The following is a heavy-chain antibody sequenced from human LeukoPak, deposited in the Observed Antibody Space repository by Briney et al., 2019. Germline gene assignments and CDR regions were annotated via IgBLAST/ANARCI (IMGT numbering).Heavy chain of an antibody. D-gene: IGHD3-10*01. CDR3: ARDWFGYGTFYYYYYGMDV. CDR1: GFTFSSYL. Sequence: GGSLRLSCAASGFTFSSYLMSWVRQAPGKGLEWVANIKQDGSEKYYVDSVKGRFTISRDNAKNSLYLQMNSLRAEDTAVYYCARDWFGYGTFYYYYYGMDVWGQGTTVTVSS. V-gene: IGHV3-7*01. J-gene: IGHJ6*02. CDR2: IKQDGSEK.